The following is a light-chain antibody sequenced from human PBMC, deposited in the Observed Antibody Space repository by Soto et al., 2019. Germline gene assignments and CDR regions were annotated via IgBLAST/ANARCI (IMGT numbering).Light chain of an antibody. V-gene: IGKV3-20*01. Sequence: EIVLTQSPGTLSLSVGERATLSCRASLSFSSSYLAWYQQKPGQAPRLLIYGASSRAAVIPDRFSGSGSGTDFTLTISRLEPEHFSVYYCHQYGSPPLPLGGGNKVEIK. CDR3: HQYGSPPLP. J-gene: IGKJ4*01. CDR2: GAS. CDR1: LSFSSSY.